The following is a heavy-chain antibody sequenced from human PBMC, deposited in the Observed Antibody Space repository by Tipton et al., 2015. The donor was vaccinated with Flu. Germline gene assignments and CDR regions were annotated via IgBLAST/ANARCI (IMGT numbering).Heavy chain of an antibody. CDR3: AKKGYSSGRADALDI. CDR1: GFIFSSYA. V-gene: IGHV3-23*01. CDR2: ISSSGGNT. J-gene: IGHJ3*02. D-gene: IGHD6-19*01. Sequence: SLRLSCAASGFIFSSYAMHWVRQAPGKGLEWVSVISSSGGNTYYADSVKGRFTISRDNSKNTLDLQMNSLRVEDTAVYYCAKKGYSSGRADALDIWGQGTMVTVSS.